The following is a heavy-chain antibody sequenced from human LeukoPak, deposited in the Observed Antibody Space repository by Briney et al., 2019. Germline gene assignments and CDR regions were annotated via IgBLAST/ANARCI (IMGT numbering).Heavy chain of an antibody. CDR3: ARGYPIMVRGVIITAYYYYGMDV. V-gene: IGHV4-34*01. Sequence: PSETLSLTCAVYGGSSSGYYWSWIRQPPGKGLEWIGEINHSGSTNYNPSLKSRVTISVDTSKNQFSLKLSSVTAADTAVYYCARGYPIMVRGVIITAYYYYGMDVWGQGTTVTVSS. CDR1: GGSSSGYY. CDR2: INHSGST. J-gene: IGHJ6*02. D-gene: IGHD3-10*01.